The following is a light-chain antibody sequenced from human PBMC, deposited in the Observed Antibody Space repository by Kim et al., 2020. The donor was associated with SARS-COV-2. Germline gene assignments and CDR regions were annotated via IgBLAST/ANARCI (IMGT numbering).Light chain of an antibody. CDR1: SGHSSYA. V-gene: IGLV4-69*01. Sequence: AWVKLTCTLSSGHSSYAIAWHQQQTEKGPRYLMKLNSDGSHRKGDGIPDRFSGSSSGAERYLTISSLQSEDEADYYCQTWDTGIGVFGGGTKLTVL. CDR2: LNSDGSH. J-gene: IGLJ3*02. CDR3: QTWDTGIGV.